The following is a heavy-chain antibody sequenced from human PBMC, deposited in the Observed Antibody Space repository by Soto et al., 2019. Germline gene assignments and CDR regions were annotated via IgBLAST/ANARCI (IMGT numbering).Heavy chain of an antibody. CDR1: GGSISSYY. J-gene: IGHJ5*02. V-gene: IGHV4-59*08. CDR2: MYYGGRT. Sequence: SETLSLTCTVSGGSISSYYWSWIRQPPGKGLEWIGYMYYGGRTNYNPSLKSRVPISVDTSKMQVSLKLSSVTAADTAVYFCARGTPLPLIVRSSRGPSFDPWGQRTLVTVSS. CDR3: ARGTPLPLIVRSSRGPSFDP. D-gene: IGHD2-15*01.